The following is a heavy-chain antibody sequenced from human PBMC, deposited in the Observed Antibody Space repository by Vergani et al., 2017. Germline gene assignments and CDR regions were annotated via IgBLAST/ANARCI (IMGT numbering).Heavy chain of an antibody. V-gene: IGHV3-7*01. Sequence: EVQLVEFGGGLVQPGGSVRLSCAASGFTFSSYWMSWVRQAPGKGLAWVANIKQDGSEKYYVDSVKGRFTISRDNAKNSLYLQMHSLGAESTAVYYCARDAYCSSTSCSGMFDYWGQGTLVTVSS. D-gene: IGHD2-2*01. CDR2: IKQDGSEK. J-gene: IGHJ4*02. CDR3: ARDAYCSSTSCSGMFDY. CDR1: GFTFSSYW.